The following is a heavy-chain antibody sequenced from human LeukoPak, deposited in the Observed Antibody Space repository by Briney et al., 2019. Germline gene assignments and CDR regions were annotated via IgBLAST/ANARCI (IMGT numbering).Heavy chain of an antibody. V-gene: IGHV4-39*01. CDR3: ARHQKHNSYYFDY. CDR2: IFYSGSS. J-gene: IGHJ4*02. CDR1: GGSINSSSYY. D-gene: IGHD5-24*01. Sequence: SETLSLTGTVSGGSINSSSYYWGWIRQPPGKGLEWIGSIFYSGSSYYNPSLKSRVTISVDTSKNQFSLKLNSVTAADTAVYYCARHQKHNSYYFDYWGQGTLVTVSS.